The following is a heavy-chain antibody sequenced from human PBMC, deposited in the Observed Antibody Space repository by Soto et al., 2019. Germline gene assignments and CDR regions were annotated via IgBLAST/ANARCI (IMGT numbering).Heavy chain of an antibody. J-gene: IGHJ4*02. CDR1: GFSLRTRGVR. V-gene: IGHV2-70*04. D-gene: IGHD2-21*01. CDR3: GGIGDTFFDY. CDR2: IDWDDDK. Sequence: ASGPTLVNPTQTLTLTCTFSGFSLRTRGVRVSWIRQPPGKALEWLARIDWDDDKFYSTSLKTRLTISKDTSKNQVVLTMTNMDPVDTATYYCGGIGDTFFDYWGQGTRVTVSS.